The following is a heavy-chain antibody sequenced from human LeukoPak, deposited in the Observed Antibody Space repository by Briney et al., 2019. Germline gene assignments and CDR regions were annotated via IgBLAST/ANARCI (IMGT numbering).Heavy chain of an antibody. D-gene: IGHD2-21*02. Sequence: VASVKVSCKASGYTFTSYGISWVRQAPGQGLEWTGWISAYNGNTNYAQKLQGRVTMTTDTSTSTAYMELRSLRSDDTAVYYCARDVTSLWVDYWGQGTLVTVSS. CDR2: ISAYNGNT. CDR1: GYTFTSYG. J-gene: IGHJ4*02. CDR3: ARDVTSLWVDY. V-gene: IGHV1-18*01.